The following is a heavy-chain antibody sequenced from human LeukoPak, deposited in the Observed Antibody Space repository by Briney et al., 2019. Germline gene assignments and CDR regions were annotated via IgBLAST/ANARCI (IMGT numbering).Heavy chain of an antibody. J-gene: IGHJ6*03. CDR3: ARVERGYMDV. Sequence: SETLSLTWTVSGGSISSHYWSWIRQPPGKGLEWIGYIYYSGSTNYNPSLKSRVTISVDTSKNQFSLKLSSVTAADTAVYYCARVERGYMDVWGKGTTVTVSS. CDR2: IYYSGST. CDR1: GGSISSHY. V-gene: IGHV4-59*11.